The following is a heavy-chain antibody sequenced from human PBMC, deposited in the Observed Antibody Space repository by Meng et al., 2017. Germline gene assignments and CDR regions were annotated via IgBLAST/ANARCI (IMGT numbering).Heavy chain of an antibody. V-gene: IGHV3-9*01. Sequence: SLKISCAASGFTFDDYAMHWVRQAPGKGLEWVSGISWNSGSIGYADSVKGRFTISRDNAKNSLYLQMNSLRAEDTALYYCAKVVVVRGVIMEPLDWYFDHWGRGTLVTVSS. CDR2: ISWNSGSI. CDR3: AKVVVVRGVIMEPLDWYFDH. D-gene: IGHD3-10*01. CDR1: GFTFDDYA. J-gene: IGHJ2*01.